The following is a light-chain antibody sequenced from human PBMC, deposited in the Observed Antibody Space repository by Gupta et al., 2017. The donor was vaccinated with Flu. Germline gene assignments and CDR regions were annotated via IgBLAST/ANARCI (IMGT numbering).Light chain of an antibody. CDR2: AAS. CDR3: LQLNDYPLT. Sequence: GDRVTVTCRASQDITGYLAWYQQKPGKAPKLLIFAASTLQSGVPSRFSGSGSGTEFTLTINSLQPEDFATYYCLQLNDYPLTFGGGTKVEI. CDR1: QDITGY. J-gene: IGKJ4*01. V-gene: IGKV1-9*01.